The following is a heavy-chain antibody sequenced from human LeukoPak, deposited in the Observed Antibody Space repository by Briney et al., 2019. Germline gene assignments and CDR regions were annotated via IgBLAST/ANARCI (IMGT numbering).Heavy chain of an antibody. CDR1: GFTCSSYG. CDR2: IRDDGSNK. J-gene: IGHJ3*02. Sequence: GGSLRLSCAASGFTCSSYGMHWVRQAPGKGLEWVAFIRDDGSNKYYADSVKGRFTISRDNSKNTLYLQMNSLRAEDTAVYYCARAPLGGAFDIWGQGTMVTVSS. CDR3: ARAPLGGAFDI. V-gene: IGHV3-30*02. D-gene: IGHD3-16*01.